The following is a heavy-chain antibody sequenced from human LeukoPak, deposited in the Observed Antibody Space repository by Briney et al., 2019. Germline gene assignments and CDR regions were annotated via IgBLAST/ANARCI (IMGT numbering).Heavy chain of an antibody. CDR3: ARDGSSTRFPIY. CDR1: GYTFTDYY. J-gene: IGHJ4*02. Sequence: GASVKVSCKASGYTFTDYYVHWVRQAPGQGLEWMGWISAYNGNTNYAQRLQGRVTMTTDTSTSTAYMELRSLRSDDTAVYYCARDGSSTRFPIYWGQGTLVTVSS. V-gene: IGHV1-18*04. CDR2: ISAYNGNT. D-gene: IGHD3-10*01.